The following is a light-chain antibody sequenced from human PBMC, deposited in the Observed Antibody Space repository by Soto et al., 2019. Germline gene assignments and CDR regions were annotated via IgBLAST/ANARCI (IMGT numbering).Light chain of an antibody. CDR2: DAS. CDR3: QQPSNWPPFT. Sequence: EIVLTQYPATLSLSPGERATLSCRASQSVSSYLAWYQQKPGQAPRLLIYDASNRATGIPARFSGSGSGTDFTLTISSPEPEDFAVYYCQQPSNWPPFTFGPGTKVDIK. V-gene: IGKV3-11*01. J-gene: IGKJ3*01. CDR1: QSVSSY.